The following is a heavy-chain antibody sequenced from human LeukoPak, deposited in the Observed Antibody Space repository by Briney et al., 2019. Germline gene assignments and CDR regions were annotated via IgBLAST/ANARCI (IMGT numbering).Heavy chain of an antibody. CDR2: IFYSGST. Sequence: SETLSLTCAVYGGSFSGYYWSWIRQPPGKGLEWIGTIFYSGSTYYSPSLRSRVTISLDTSRNQFSLKLNSVTAADTAVYYCAKSNGYGLVDIWGQGTMVTVSS. D-gene: IGHD3-10*01. J-gene: IGHJ3*02. CDR3: AKSNGYGLVDI. CDR1: GGSFSGYY. V-gene: IGHV4-34*12.